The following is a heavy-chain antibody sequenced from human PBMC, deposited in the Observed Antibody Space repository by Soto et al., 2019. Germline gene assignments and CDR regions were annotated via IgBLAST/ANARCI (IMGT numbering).Heavy chain of an antibody. CDR2: IYYSGST. CDR3: ARVGPLKRYFDL. V-gene: IGHV4-59*01. CDR1: GGSISSYY. D-gene: IGHD3-9*01. J-gene: IGHJ2*01. Sequence: QVQLQESGPGLVKPSETLSLTCTVSGGSISSYYWSWIRQPPGKGLEWIGYIYYSGSTNYNPSLTSRVTLSVDTSKNQFSLKLSSVTAADTAVYYCARVGPLKRYFDLWGRGTLVTVSS.